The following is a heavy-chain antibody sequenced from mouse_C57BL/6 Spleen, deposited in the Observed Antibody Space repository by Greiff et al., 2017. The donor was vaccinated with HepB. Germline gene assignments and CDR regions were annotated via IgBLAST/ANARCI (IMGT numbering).Heavy chain of an antibody. Sequence: DVKLVESGGGLVKPGGSLKLSCAASGFTFSSYTMSWVRQTPEKRLEWVATISGGGGNTYYPDSVKGRFTISRDNAKNTLYLQMSSLRSEDTALYYCASSSNWFAYWGQGTLVTVSA. J-gene: IGHJ3*01. V-gene: IGHV5-9*01. CDR2: ISGGGGNT. CDR1: GFTFSSYT. CDR3: ASSSNWFAY. D-gene: IGHD2-10*02.